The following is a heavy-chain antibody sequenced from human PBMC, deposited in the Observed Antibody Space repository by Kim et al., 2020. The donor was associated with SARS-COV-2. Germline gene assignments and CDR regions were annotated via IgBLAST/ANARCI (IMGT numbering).Heavy chain of an antibody. D-gene: IGHD1-1*01. V-gene: IGHV1-3*01. CDR2: INAGNGNT. CDR3: AKTGTYETVYNWFDP. J-gene: IGHJ5*02. Sequence: ASVKVSCKASGYTFTSYAMHWVRQAPGQRLEWMGWINAGNGNTKYSQKFQGRVTITRDTSASTAYMELSSLRSEDTAVYYCAKTGTYETVYNWFDPWGQGTLVTVSS. CDR1: GYTFTSYA.